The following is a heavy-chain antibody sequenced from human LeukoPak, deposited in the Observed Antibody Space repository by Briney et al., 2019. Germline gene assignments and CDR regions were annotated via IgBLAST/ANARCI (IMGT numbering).Heavy chain of an antibody. V-gene: IGHV5-51*01. J-gene: IGHJ4*02. CDR2: IYPGDSGT. Sequence: GESLKISCKGSGYIFTNYWIVWVRQMPGKGLEWLGIIYPGDSGTRYSPSFQGQVTTSADKAISTAYLQWSSLKASDTAMYYCARHLRYSSGWFLFDQWGQGTLVTVSS. D-gene: IGHD6-19*01. CDR3: ARHLRYSSGWFLFDQ. CDR1: GYIFTNYW.